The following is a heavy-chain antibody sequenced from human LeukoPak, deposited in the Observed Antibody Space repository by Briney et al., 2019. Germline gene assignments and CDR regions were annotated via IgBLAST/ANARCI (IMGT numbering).Heavy chain of an antibody. CDR1: GFTFKSYA. J-gene: IGHJ4*02. D-gene: IGHD1-26*01. CDR2: ISGSGAYT. Sequence: GGTLRLSCEASGFTFKSYAMTWVRQAPAQGLQWVSGISGSGAYTYYADSVKGRFTVSRNNPAHTLYLQMDSLRAEDTAVYFCANSFTGSLAHFDYWGQGTLVTVSS. CDR3: ANSFTGSLAHFDY. V-gene: IGHV3-23*01.